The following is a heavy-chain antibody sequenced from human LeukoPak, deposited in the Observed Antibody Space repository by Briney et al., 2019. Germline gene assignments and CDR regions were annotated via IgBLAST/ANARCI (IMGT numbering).Heavy chain of an antibody. Sequence: GGSLRLSCAASGFTFSSYAMHWVRQAPGKGLEWVAVISYDGSNKYYADSVKGRFTISRDNSKNTLYLQMNSLRAEDTAVYYCARGGSGYYFGREYYGMDVWGQGTTVTVSS. J-gene: IGHJ6*02. D-gene: IGHD3-3*01. CDR3: ARGGSGYYFGREYYGMDV. CDR1: GFTFSSYA. CDR2: ISYDGSNK. V-gene: IGHV3-30*04.